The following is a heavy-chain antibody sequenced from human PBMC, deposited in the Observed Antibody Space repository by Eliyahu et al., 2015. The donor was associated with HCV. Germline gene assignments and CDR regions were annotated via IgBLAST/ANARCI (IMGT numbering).Heavy chain of an antibody. J-gene: IGHJ3*02. CDR1: GGTFSSYA. CDR2: IIPIFGTA. Sequence: QVQLVQSGAEVKKPGSSVKVSCKASGGTFSSYAISWVRQAPGQGLEWMGGIIPIFGTANYAQKFQGRVTITADKSTSTAYMELSSLRSEDTAVYYCARDKGQPVIRDDAFDIWGQGTMVTVSS. V-gene: IGHV1-69*06. D-gene: IGHD3-16*02. CDR3: ARDKGQPVIRDDAFDI.